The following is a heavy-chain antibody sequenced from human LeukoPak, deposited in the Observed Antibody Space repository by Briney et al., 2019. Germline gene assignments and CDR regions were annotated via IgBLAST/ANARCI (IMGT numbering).Heavy chain of an antibody. J-gene: IGHJ4*02. Sequence: GGSLRFSCAASGFPFSSYGMHWVRQAPSKGLEWVAFIPYDGSDKFYADSVKGRFTISRDNSKNTLYLQMNSLRAEDTAVYYCAAMTSVTTGDYWGQGTLVTVSS. D-gene: IGHD4-11*01. CDR3: AAMTSVTTGDY. CDR2: IPYDGSDK. CDR1: GFPFSSYG. V-gene: IGHV3-30*02.